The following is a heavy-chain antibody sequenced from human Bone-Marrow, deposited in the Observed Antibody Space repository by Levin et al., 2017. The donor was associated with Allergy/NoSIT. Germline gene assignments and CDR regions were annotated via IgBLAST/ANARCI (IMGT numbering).Heavy chain of an antibody. Sequence: GGSLRLSCAASGFTFSDYYMSWIRQAPGKGLEWVSYISGSGSTIYYADSVKGRLTISRDNAKNSLYLQMNSLRAEDTAVYYCARVLRNFDWTPSDYWGQGALVTVSS. CDR1: GFTFSDYY. D-gene: IGHD3-9*01. CDR2: ISGSGSTI. V-gene: IGHV3-11*01. CDR3: ARVLRNFDWTPSDY. J-gene: IGHJ4*02.